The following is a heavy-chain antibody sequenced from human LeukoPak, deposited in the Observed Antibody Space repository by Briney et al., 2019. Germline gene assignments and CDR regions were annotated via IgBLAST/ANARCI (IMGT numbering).Heavy chain of an antibody. Sequence: PSETLSLTCTVSGGSIDSSSYYWGWIRQPPGKGLEWIGSIYYSGSTYYNPSLKSRVTISVDTSKNQFSLKLSSVTAADTAVYSCSSSDYVYYFDYWGQGTLVTVSS. CDR3: SSSDYVYYFDY. CDR1: GGSIDSSSYY. CDR2: IYYSGST. D-gene: IGHD4/OR15-4a*01. V-gene: IGHV4-39*01. J-gene: IGHJ4*02.